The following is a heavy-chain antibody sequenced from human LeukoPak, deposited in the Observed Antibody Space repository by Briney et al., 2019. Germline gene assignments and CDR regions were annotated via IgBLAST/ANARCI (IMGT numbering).Heavy chain of an antibody. J-gene: IGHJ4*02. CDR1: GGSISSDSYY. CDR2: IYYSGST. V-gene: IGHV4-31*03. CDR3: AQSTTGYYFDY. Sequence: SETLSLTCNVSGGSISSDSYYWSWIRQHPGKGLEWIGYIYYSGSTYYNPSLKSRVIISIDTSKNQFSLNLSPVTAADTAVYYCAQSTTGYYFDYWGQGTLVTVSS. D-gene: IGHD1-14*01.